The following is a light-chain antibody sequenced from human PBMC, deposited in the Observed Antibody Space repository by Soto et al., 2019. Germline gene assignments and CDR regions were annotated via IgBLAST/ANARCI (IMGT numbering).Light chain of an antibody. CDR2: DSS. CDR3: QQRVKRAP. CDR1: QSVTTY. V-gene: IGKV3-11*01. Sequence: EIVLTQSPATLSLSPGERASLSCRASQSVTTYLSWYQQKPGQAPRLLIYDSSNRATGIPARFSGSGSGTEFTLTISRLESEDFAVYYCQQRVKRAPFAGGIKV. J-gene: IGKJ4*01.